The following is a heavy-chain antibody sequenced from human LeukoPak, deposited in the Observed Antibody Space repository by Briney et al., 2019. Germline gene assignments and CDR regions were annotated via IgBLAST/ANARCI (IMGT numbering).Heavy chain of an antibody. CDR1: GGSINSHD. Sequence: SETLSLTCAVSGGSINSHDWGWIRQPPGKGLEWIGDIYYTGRNNYNPSLKSRVTISVDTSKNLLSLTLTSVLAADTAIYYCVRRDTGWNYFDYWGQGVLLTVSS. CDR2: IYYTGRN. J-gene: IGHJ4*02. D-gene: IGHD6-19*01. V-gene: IGHV4-59*08. CDR3: VRRDTGWNYFDY.